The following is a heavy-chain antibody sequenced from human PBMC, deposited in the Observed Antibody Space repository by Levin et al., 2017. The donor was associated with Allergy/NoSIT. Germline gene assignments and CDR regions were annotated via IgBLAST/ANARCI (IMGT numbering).Heavy chain of an antibody. CDR2: IYYSGST. CDR1: GGSISSSSYY. CDR3: ARHPPHSYGHSGEVDY. D-gene: IGHD5-18*01. J-gene: IGHJ4*02. V-gene: IGHV4-39*01. Sequence: SQTLSLTCTVSGGSISSSSYYWGWIRQPPGKGLEWIGSIYYSGSTYYNPSLKSRVTISVDTSKNQFSLKLSSVTAADTAVYYCARHPPHSYGHSGEVDYWGQGTLVTVSS.